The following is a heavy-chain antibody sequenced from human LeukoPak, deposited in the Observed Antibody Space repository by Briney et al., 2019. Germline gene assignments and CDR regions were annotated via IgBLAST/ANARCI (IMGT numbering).Heavy chain of an antibody. CDR2: IYYSGST. J-gene: IGHJ4*02. D-gene: IGHD3-22*01. Sequence: SETLSFTCTVSGGSISSGGYYWSWIRQHPGKGLEWIGYIYYSGSTYYNPSLKSRVTISVDTSKNQFSLKLSSVTAADTAVYYCARVSSGLDYYFDYWGQGTLVTVSS. CDR1: GGSISSGGYY. V-gene: IGHV4-31*03. CDR3: ARVSSGLDYYFDY.